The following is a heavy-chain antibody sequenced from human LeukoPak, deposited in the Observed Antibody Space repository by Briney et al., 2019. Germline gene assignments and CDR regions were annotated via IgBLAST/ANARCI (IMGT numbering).Heavy chain of an antibody. CDR1: GFTFSSYA. CDR3: AKTMTAGYSSGPSDY. J-gene: IGHJ4*02. Sequence: PGGSLRLSCAASGFTFSSYAMSWVRQAPGKGLEWVSVISGGGGITHYVDSVKGRFTIYRDNAKNTLYLLMNSLRAEDTAVFYCAKTMTAGYSSGPSDYWGQGTLVTVSS. D-gene: IGHD6-19*01. V-gene: IGHV3-23*01. CDR2: ISGGGGIT.